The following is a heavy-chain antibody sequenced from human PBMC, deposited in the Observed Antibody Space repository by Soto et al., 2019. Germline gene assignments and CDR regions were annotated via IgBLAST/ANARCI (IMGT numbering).Heavy chain of an antibody. V-gene: IGHV4-39*01. Sequence: PSETLSLTCTVSGGPIRRRGNYWGWIRQPPGKGLEWIGNIYYIENTYYNPSLKSRVTISVDTSKNQFSLRLTSVTAADTAVYYCATHPPYGPLDHWGQGTLVTVSS. J-gene: IGHJ4*02. CDR1: GGPIRRRGNY. CDR3: ATHPPYGPLDH. CDR2: IYYIENT. D-gene: IGHD4-17*01.